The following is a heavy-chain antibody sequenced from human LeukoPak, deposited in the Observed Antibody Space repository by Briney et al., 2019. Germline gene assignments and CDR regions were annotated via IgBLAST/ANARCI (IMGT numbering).Heavy chain of an antibody. D-gene: IGHD1-26*01. CDR2: ISYDGSNE. J-gene: IGHJ6*02. V-gene: IGHV3-30-3*01. Sequence: GGSLRLSCAASGFTFSNYAMHWVCQAPGKGLEWVAGISYDGSNEYYADSVKGRFTISRDNSKNTLYLQMNSLRVEDTAVCYCARGREAGASKNNYHGMDVWGQGTTVTVSS. CDR3: ARGREAGASKNNYHGMDV. CDR1: GFTFSNYA.